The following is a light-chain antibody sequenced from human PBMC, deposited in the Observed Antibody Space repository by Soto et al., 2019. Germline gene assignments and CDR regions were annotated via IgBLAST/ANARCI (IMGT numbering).Light chain of an antibody. CDR1: SSQIGAGYD. CDR3: QSYDSSLSGYV. CDR2: GNS. V-gene: IGLV1-40*01. J-gene: IGLJ1*01. Sequence: SVLTQPPSVSWAPGQRVTISCTGSSSQIGAGYDVHWYQQLPGTAPKLLIYGNSNRPSGVPDRFSGSKSGTSASLAITGLQAEDEADYYCQSYDSSLSGYVFGTGTKVTVL.